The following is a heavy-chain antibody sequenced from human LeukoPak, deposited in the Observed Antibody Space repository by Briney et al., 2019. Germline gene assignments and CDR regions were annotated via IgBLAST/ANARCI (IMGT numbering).Heavy chain of an antibody. CDR3: ARGLSSTSSFYYNYYYMDV. Sequence: ASVKVSCKASGYTFTSYYMHWVRQAPGQGLEWMGIINPSGGSTNYAQKFQGRVTMTRDMSTSTVYMELSSLRSEDTAVNFCARGLSSTSSFYYNYYYMDVWGKGTTVTVSS. CDR2: INPSGGST. CDR1: GYTFTSYY. D-gene: IGHD2-2*01. V-gene: IGHV1-46*01. J-gene: IGHJ6*03.